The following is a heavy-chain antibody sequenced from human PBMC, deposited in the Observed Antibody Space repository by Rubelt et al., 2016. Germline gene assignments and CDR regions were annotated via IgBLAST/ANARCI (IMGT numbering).Heavy chain of an antibody. CDR3: AREEGLTIFGHYGMDV. D-gene: IGHD3-3*01. V-gene: IGHV1-2*02. Sequence: QVQLVQSGAEVKKPGASVKISCKASGYTFTGYYMHWVRQAPGQGLEWMGWINPNSGGTNYAQKFQWSVTMTRDTSISTAYMGLSRLRSDDTAVYYCAREEGLTIFGHYGMDVWGQGTTVAVSS. J-gene: IGHJ6*02. CDR1: GYTFTGYY. CDR2: INPNSGGT.